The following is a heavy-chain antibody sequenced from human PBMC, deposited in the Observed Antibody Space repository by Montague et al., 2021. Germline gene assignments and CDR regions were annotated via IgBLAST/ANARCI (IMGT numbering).Heavy chain of an antibody. D-gene: IGHD3-22*01. Sequence: SETLSLTCTVSGGSISSSNYYWGWIRQPPGKGLDWIGSIYYSGNTYYNPSLKSRVTISVDPPKNQFSLRLSSVIAADTAVYYCARPNIVIIHWSFDLWGRGTLVLVSS. CDR3: ARPNIVIIHWSFDL. CDR1: GGSISSSNYY. V-gene: IGHV4-39*01. J-gene: IGHJ2*01. CDR2: IYYSGNT.